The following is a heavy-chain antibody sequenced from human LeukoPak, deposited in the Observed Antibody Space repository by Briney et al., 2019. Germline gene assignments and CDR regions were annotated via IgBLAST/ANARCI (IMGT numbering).Heavy chain of an antibody. CDR2: IKQDGSEK. CDR1: GFTFSSYW. Sequence: GGSLRLSCAVSGFTFSSYWMSWVRQAPGKGLEWVANIKQDGSEKNYVDSVKGRFTISRDNAKNSLYLQMNSLRAEDTAVYYCAREGSYDAFDIWGQGTMVTVSS. CDR3: AREGSYDAFDI. D-gene: IGHD3-10*01. J-gene: IGHJ3*02. V-gene: IGHV3-7*03.